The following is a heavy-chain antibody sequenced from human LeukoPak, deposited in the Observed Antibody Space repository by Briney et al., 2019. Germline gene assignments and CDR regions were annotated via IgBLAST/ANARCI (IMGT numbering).Heavy chain of an antibody. CDR1: GFTFSTYV. D-gene: IGHD3-3*01. V-gene: IGHV3-23*01. J-gene: IGHJ4*02. CDR2: ISVGAGYL. CDR3: ASGPPFLKYFEY. Sequence: GGSLRLSCAASGFTFSTYVMNWFRQAPGKGLEWVSTISVGAGYLFYADSVKGRFTISRDDSNNALYLQMHSLRAEDTALYYCASGPPFLKYFEYWGQGTLVTVSS.